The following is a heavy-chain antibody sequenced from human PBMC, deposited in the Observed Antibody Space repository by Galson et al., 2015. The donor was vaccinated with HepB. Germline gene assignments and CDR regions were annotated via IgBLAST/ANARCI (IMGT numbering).Heavy chain of an antibody. J-gene: IGHJ4*02. CDR3: AKDLSGYYRFIDY. D-gene: IGHD3-22*01. CDR1: GDSVSSRTAS. V-gene: IGHV6-1*01. CDR2: TYYRSQWYS. Sequence: CAISGDSVSSRTASWNWIRQSPSRGLEWLGRTYYRSQWYSEYSASVRGRMTISPDTSENQFSLHLSSVTPEDTAVYYCAKDLSGYYRFIDYWGQGTLVTVSS.